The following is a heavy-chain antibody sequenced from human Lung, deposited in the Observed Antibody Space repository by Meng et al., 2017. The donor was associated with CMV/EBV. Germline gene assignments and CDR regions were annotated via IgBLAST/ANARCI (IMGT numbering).Heavy chain of an antibody. CDR1: GGSFSKNS. CDR2: IIPILGTT. D-gene: IGHD3-22*01. J-gene: IGHJ5*02. V-gene: IGHV1-69*08. CDR3: VRSGFYDDGSGNHRVDP. Sequence: SVXVSCKTSGGSFSKNSFHWVRQAPGQGREWMGRIIPILGTTDYPQKFQGRLTITADKSTTTIYMELNSLKSDDTATYYCVRSGFYDDGSGNHRVDPWGQGTRVTVSS.